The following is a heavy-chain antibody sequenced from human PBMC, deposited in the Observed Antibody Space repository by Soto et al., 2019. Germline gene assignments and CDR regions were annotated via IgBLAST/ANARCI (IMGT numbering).Heavy chain of an antibody. CDR2: IYYSGST. J-gene: IGHJ4*02. D-gene: IGHD3-22*01. CDR1: GGSISSYY. V-gene: IGHV4-59*01. CDR3: TRGGFYYYDSSGYYDY. Sequence: PSETLSLTCTVSGGSISSYYWSWIRQPPGKGLEWIGYIYYSGSTNYNPSLKSRVTISVDTSKNQFSLKLTSVTAADTAVYFCTRGGFYYYDSSGYYDYWGQGALVTVS.